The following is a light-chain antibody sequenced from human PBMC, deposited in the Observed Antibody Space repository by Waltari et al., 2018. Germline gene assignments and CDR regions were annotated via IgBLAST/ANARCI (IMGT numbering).Light chain of an antibody. CDR2: DAS. CDR1: QGVRKY. V-gene: IGKV3-20*01. CDR3: QKYVNLPAT. Sequence: EIVLTQSPGTLSLSPGERATLSCRASQGVRKYLAWYQQKPGQAPRLLIYDASTRATVIPDRFSGSGSGTDFSLTVSRLEPEDFAVYYCQKYVNLPATFGQGTKVEIK. J-gene: IGKJ1*01.